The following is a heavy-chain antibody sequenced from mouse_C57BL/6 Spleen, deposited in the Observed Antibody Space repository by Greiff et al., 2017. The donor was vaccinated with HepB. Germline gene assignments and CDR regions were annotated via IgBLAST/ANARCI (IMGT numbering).Heavy chain of an antibody. J-gene: IGHJ2*01. CDR1: GFTFSSYT. D-gene: IGHD1-1*01. CDR3: AITTVVATDYFDY. Sequence: EVKVVESGGGLVKPGGSLKLSCAASGFTFSSYTMSWVRQTPEKRLEWVATISGGGGNTYYTDSVKGRFTISRDNAKNTLYLQMSSLRSEDTALYYCAITTVVATDYFDYWGQGTTLTVSS. CDR2: ISGGGGNT. V-gene: IGHV5-9*01.